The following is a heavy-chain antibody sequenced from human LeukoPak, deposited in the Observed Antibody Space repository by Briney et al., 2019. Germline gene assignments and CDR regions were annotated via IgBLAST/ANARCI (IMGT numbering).Heavy chain of an antibody. Sequence: EPGGSLRLSCAASGFTFSDYAMSWVRQAPGKGLEWVSSVGGGGDDADYADSVKGRFTISRDNPKSTLYLQVTSLRAEDTAVYFCAKDMAQRNGIFDAFDIWGQGTMVTVS. CDR1: GFTFSDYA. D-gene: IGHD2-8*01. CDR3: AKDMAQRNGIFDAFDI. CDR2: VGGGGDDA. J-gene: IGHJ3*02. V-gene: IGHV3-23*01.